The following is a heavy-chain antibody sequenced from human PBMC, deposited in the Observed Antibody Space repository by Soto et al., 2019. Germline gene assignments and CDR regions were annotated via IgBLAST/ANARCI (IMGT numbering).Heavy chain of an antibody. D-gene: IGHD6-13*01. V-gene: IGHV1-3*01. Sequence: GASVKVSCKASGYTFTSYAMHWVRQAPGQRLEWMGWINAGNGNTKYSQKFQGRVTITRDTSASTAYMELSSLRSEDTAVYYCAREGGSSSWYSSYYGMDVWGQGTTVTAP. CDR2: INAGNGNT. CDR1: GYTFTSYA. CDR3: AREGGSSSWYSSYYGMDV. J-gene: IGHJ6*02.